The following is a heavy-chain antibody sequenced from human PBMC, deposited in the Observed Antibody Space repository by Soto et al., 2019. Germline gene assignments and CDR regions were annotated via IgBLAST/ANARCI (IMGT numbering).Heavy chain of an antibody. V-gene: IGHV3-21*01. CDR2: ISSSSTYI. CDR3: ARFTHSSTGYTSRSYFDY. CDR1: GVNFGSYT. Sequence: GGPLILCCAAAGVNFGSYTMNWVRQAQGKGLEWVSSISSSSTYIYYAVSVKGRFTISRDNAKNSLYLQMNSLRAEDTAVYFCARFTHSSTGYTSRSYFDYWGQGTLVTVSS. J-gene: IGHJ4*02. D-gene: IGHD6-13*01.